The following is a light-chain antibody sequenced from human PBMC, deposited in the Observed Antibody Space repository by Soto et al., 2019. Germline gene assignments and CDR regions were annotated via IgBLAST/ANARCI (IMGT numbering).Light chain of an antibody. J-gene: IGKJ2*01. V-gene: IGKV1-5*03. Sequence: DIQMTQSPSTLSASVGDRVTITCRASQSISSWLAWYQQKPGKAPKLLIYKASSLESGVPSRFSGSGSGTEFTITISCLQPDDFATYYCQQYNSYSRYTFGQGTKLEIK. CDR1: QSISSW. CDR3: QQYNSYSRYT. CDR2: KAS.